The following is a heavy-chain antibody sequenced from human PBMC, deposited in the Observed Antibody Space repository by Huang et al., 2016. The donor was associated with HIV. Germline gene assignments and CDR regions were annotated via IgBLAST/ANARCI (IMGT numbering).Heavy chain of an antibody. J-gene: IGHJ6*02. V-gene: IGHV5-51*01. Sequence: EVQLVQSGAEVKKPGESLKISCKGSGYRFRSHWIGWVRQMPGKGLEWMGIIYPGDSDTRYSPSFQGQVTISADKSINTAYLQWSSLKASDTAMYYCARLIGSPSFYYGLDVWGQGTTVTVSS. CDR2: IYPGDSDT. D-gene: IGHD3-10*01. CDR1: GYRFRSHW. CDR3: ARLIGSPSFYYGLDV.